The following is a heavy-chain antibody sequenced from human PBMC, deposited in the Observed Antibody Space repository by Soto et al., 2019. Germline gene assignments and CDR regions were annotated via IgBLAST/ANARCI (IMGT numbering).Heavy chain of an antibody. V-gene: IGHV1-8*01. Sequence: GASVEACWAECGYTKECCYSKWVRQDNKQGLEWMGWMNPNSGNTGYAQKFQGRVTTTRNTSISTAYMKLSSLRSDDTAVYYCARARGDYDILTGYYPIYYYYYYLDVWGKGTTVTVS. J-gene: IGHJ6*03. CDR1: GYTKECCY. CDR3: ARARGDYDILTGYYPIYYYYYYLDV. CDR2: MNPNSGNT. D-gene: IGHD3-9*01.